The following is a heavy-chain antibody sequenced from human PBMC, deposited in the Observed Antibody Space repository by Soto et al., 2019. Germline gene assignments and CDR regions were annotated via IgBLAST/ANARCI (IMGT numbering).Heavy chain of an antibody. CDR3: ARLKKTGGEIDY. D-gene: IGHD3-16*01. CDR1: GFTFSDDY. CDR2: ISGSSTHT. Sequence: LRLSCAASGFTFSDDYMSWIRQAPGKGLEWVSYISGSSTHTNYAHSVKGRFAISRDNAKNSLYLQMNSLRAEDTAVYYCARLKKTGGEIDYWGQGTLVTVSS. V-gene: IGHV3-11*06. J-gene: IGHJ4*02.